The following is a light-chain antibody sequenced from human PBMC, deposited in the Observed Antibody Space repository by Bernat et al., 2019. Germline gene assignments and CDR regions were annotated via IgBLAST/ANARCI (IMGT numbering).Light chain of an antibody. CDR1: SSDVGGYNY. CDR2: EVS. CDR3: SSYAGSNNFV. V-gene: IGLV2-8*01. Sequence: QSALTQPPSASGSPGQSVTISCTGTSSDVGGYNYVSWYQLHPGKAPKLMIYEVSKRPSGVPDRFSGSKSGNTASLTVSGLQAEDDADYYCSSYAGSNNFVFGTGTKVTVL. J-gene: IGLJ1*01.